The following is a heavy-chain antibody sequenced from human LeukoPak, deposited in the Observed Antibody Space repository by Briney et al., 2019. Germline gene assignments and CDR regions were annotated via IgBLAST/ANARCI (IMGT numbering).Heavy chain of an antibody. D-gene: IGHD3-22*01. J-gene: IGHJ4*02. V-gene: IGHV3-48*03. Sequence: PGGSLRLSCAASVFTFNSYEMNWVRQAPGKGLEWVSYISSSDSTIYYADSVKGRFTISRYNAKNSLYLQMNSLRVQDTAVYYCSRRPRSGYRIDYWGQGTLVTVSS. CDR1: VFTFNSYE. CDR3: SRRPRSGYRIDY. CDR2: ISSSDSTI.